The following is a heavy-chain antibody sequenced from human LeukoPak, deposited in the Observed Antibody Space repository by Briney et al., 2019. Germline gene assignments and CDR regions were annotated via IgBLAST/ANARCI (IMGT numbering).Heavy chain of an antibody. CDR2: ISYDGSNK. CDR3: AKNNHSGWLYWYFDL. J-gene: IGHJ2*01. CDR1: GFTFSSYA. Sequence: GSLRLSCAASGFTFSSYAMHWVRQAPGKGLEWVAVISYDGSNKYYADSVKGRFTISRDNSKNTLYLQMNSLRAEDTAVYYCAKNNHSGWLYWYFDLWGRGTLVTVSS. D-gene: IGHD6-19*01. V-gene: IGHV3-30*18.